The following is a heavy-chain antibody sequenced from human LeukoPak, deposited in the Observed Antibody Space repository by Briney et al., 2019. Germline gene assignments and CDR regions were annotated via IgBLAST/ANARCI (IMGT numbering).Heavy chain of an antibody. J-gene: IGHJ5*02. CDR2: ISSSGSTI. D-gene: IGHD3-3*01. Sequence: GGSLRLSCAAYGFTFSDYYMSWIRQAPGKGLEWISYISSSGSTIYYADSVKGRFTISRDNAKNSLYLQMNSLRAEDTAVYYCARVLREWLLFGWFDPWGQGTLVTVSS. CDR3: ARVLREWLLFGWFDP. CDR1: GFTFSDYY. V-gene: IGHV3-11*01.